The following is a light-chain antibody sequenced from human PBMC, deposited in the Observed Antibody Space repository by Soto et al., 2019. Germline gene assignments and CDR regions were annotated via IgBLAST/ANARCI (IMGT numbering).Light chain of an antibody. CDR3: SSYTSSITYV. Sequence: QSALTQPASVSGSPGQSITISCTGTSSDVGGYNFVSWYQQHPGKAPKLMIFGVSHRPSGVSDRFSGSKSGNTASLTISGLQAEDEADYYCSSYTSSITYVFGTGTKVTVL. V-gene: IGLV2-14*03. CDR1: SSDVGGYNF. J-gene: IGLJ1*01. CDR2: GVS.